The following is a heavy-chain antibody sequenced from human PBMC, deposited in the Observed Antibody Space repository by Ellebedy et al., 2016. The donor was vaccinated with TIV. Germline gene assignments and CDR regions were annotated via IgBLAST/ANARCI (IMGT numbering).Heavy chain of an antibody. J-gene: IGHJ4*02. D-gene: IGHD1/OR15-1a*01. CDR3: VREGGERTMPQKGFDY. Sequence: AASVKVSCKAPEYTFTRFYIHWVRQAPGQGLEWMGVIDPSGPDTRYARRFQDRVTTTRDTSTSTVYVELSSLISEDTAIYYCVREGGERTMPQKGFDYWGQGTVVTVSS. CDR2: IDPSGPDT. CDR1: EYTFTRFY. V-gene: IGHV1-46*01.